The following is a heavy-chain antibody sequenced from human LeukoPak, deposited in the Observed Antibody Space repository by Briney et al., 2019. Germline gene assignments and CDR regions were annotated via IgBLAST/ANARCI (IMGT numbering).Heavy chain of an antibody. D-gene: IGHD6-19*01. CDR2: ISSSGSTK. J-gene: IGHJ5*02. CDR3: ARELARSGFDP. Sequence: GGSLRLSCAASGFTFCRYEMNGVREAPGKGVEWVSYISSSGSTKDYADSVKGRFTISREHAKNSLYLKINSRRAEDRGVYYFARELARSGFDPWGQGTLVTVSS. CDR1: GFTFCRYE. V-gene: IGHV3-48*03.